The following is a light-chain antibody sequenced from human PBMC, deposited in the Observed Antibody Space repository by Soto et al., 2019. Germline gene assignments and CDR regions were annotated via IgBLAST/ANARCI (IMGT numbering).Light chain of an antibody. CDR2: MNN. CDR1: RSNIGSSI. J-gene: IGLJ3*02. Sequence: QSVLTQPPSLSVTPGQTVTISCFGSRSNIGSSIVHWYQQLPGAAPKHLIYMNNQRPSGIPDRFSGSKSGTSASLVISGLRSEDEADYYCVAWDDNLSARVFGGGTKLTVL. V-gene: IGLV1-47*01. CDR3: VAWDDNLSARV.